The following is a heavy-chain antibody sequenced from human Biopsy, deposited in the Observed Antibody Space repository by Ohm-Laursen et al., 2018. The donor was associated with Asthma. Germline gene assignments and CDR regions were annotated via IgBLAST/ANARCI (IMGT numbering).Heavy chain of an antibody. Sequence: SSVKVFCKASGYTFIHFAIHWVRQAPGQGLEWMGRIIPIFGPTNYAQKFQGRVTISADDSTSTAYMELSSLSSEDTALYYCVRGPEYVRSSGALDYWGQGTLVTVSS. J-gene: IGHJ4*02. CDR1: GYTFIHFA. V-gene: IGHV1-69*15. D-gene: IGHD2-2*01. CDR2: IIPIFGPT. CDR3: VRGPEYVRSSGALDY.